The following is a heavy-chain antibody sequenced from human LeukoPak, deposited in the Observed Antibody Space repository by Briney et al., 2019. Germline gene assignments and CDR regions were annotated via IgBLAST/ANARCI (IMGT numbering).Heavy chain of an antibody. CDR1: GFTFSSYG. Sequence: GGSLRLSCAASGFTFSSYGMHWVRQAPGKGLDWVAVISYDGSNKYYADSGKGRFTISRDNSKNTLYLQMNSLRAEDTAVYYCAKLFLSGDYGTSFFDYWGQGTLVTVSS. V-gene: IGHV3-30*18. D-gene: IGHD4/OR15-4a*01. J-gene: IGHJ4*02. CDR2: ISYDGSNK. CDR3: AKLFLSGDYGTSFFDY.